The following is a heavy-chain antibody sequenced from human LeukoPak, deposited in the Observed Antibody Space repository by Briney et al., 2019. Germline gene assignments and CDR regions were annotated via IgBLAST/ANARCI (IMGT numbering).Heavy chain of an antibody. D-gene: IGHD4-17*01. J-gene: IGHJ4*02. CDR1: GFTFSSYW. CDR2: IKQDRCEK. V-gene: IGHV3-7*01. Sequence: GVALRLSYAASGFTFSSYWMFWVRQTPGQGLEGVPNIKQDRCEKDYMDSVKGRFAISRDNAKNSLYLQMNSLRAEDTAVYHCARDPATTVTTYAYWGQGTLVTVSS. CDR3: ARDPATTVTTYAY.